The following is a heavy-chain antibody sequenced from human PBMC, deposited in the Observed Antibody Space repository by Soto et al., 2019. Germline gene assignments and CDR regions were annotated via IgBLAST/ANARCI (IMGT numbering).Heavy chain of an antibody. V-gene: IGHV4-39*01. J-gene: IGHJ4*02. D-gene: IGHD3-22*01. CDR1: GASLDRSSYY. CDR2: TYYNGNA. Sequence: SETLSLTCNVSGASLDRSSYYWDWIRQPPGKGLEWIGTTYYNGNAYYNPSLRGRVTMSVDTSKNQFSLKLMSVTAADTAVYYCARHFVAVVIKGGGHWGQGTRVTVSS. CDR3: ARHFVAVVIKGGGH.